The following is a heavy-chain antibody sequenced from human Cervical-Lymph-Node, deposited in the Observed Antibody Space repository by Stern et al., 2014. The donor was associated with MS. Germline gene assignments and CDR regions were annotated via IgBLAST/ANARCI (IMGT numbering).Heavy chain of an antibody. V-gene: IGHV5-51*03. CDR1: GYSFTTFW. Sequence: EVQLVESGAEVKKPGESLKISCKGSGYSFTTFWIGWGRQMPGKGLEWMGIIFPDDSDTRYSPSFQGQVNISADKSTDTAYLQWSSLKASDTATYYCARPLGSGWTAGWYYWGQGTRVTVSS. CDR2: IFPDDSDT. D-gene: IGHD6-19*01. CDR3: ARPLGSGWTAGWYY. J-gene: IGHJ4*02.